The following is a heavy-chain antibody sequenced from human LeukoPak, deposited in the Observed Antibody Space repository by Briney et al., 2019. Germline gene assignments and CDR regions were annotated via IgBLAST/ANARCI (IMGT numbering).Heavy chain of an antibody. J-gene: IGHJ4*02. Sequence: GGSLRLSCAASGFTFTSYSMNWVRQAPGKGLEWVSTISGGGGSTYYADSVKGRFTISRDNSKNTLYLQVNSLRAEDTAVYYWAKGGKWDVTPFDYWGQGTLVTVSS. CDR2: ISGGGGST. V-gene: IGHV3-23*01. CDR3: AKGGKWDVTPFDY. CDR1: GFTFTSYS. D-gene: IGHD1-26*01.